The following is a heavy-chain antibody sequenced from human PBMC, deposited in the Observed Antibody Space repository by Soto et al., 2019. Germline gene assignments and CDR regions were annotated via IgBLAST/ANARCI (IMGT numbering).Heavy chain of an antibody. J-gene: IGHJ4*02. V-gene: IGHV3-23*01. Sequence: GGSLRLSCAASGFTFSSYAMSWVRQAPGKGLEWVSAISGSGGSTYYADSVKGRFTISRDNSKNTLYLQMNSLRAEDTAVYYCARRYSSSSRNFDYWGQGTLVTVSS. CDR1: GFTFSSYA. CDR2: ISGSGGST. CDR3: ARRYSSSSRNFDY. D-gene: IGHD6-6*01.